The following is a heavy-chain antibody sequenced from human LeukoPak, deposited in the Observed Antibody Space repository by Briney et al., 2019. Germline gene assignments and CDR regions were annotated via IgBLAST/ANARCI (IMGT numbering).Heavy chain of an antibody. V-gene: IGHV3-21*04. CDR1: GFTFSSYS. CDR3: ARERTLNYDFWSGYYKEVVDV. CDR2: ISSSSSYI. D-gene: IGHD3-3*01. J-gene: IGHJ6*02. Sequence: GGSLRLSCAASGFTFSSYSMNWVRQAPGKGLEWVSSISSSSSYIYYADSVKGRFTISRDNAKNSLYLQMNSLRAEDTAVYYCARERTLNYDFWSGYYKEVVDVWGQGTTVTVSS.